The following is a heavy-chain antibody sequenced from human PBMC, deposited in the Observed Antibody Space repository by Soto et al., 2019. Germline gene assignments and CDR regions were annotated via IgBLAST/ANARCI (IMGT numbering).Heavy chain of an antibody. D-gene: IGHD3-22*01. CDR2: IWYDGSNK. J-gene: IGHJ4*01. CDR1: GFTFSSYG. CDR3: ARDNNYYDSSGYYDY. Sequence: QVQLVESGGGVVQPGRSLRLSCAASGFTFSSYGMHWVRQAPGKGLEWVAVIWYDGSNKYYADSVKGRFTISRDNSKNTLYLQMNSLRAEDTAVYYCARDNNYYDSSGYYDYWGHGTLVTVSS. V-gene: IGHV3-33*01.